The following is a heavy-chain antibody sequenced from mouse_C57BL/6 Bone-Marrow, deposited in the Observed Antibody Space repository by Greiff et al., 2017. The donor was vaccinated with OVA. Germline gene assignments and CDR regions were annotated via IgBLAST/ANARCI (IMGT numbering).Heavy chain of an antibody. V-gene: IGHV1-19*01. Sequence: EVQLQQSGPVLVKPGASVKMSCKASGYTFTDYYMNWVKQSHGKSLEWIGVINPYNGGTSYNQKFKGKATLTVDKSSSTAYMELNSLTSEDSAVYYCARSGGWLPRDAMDDWGQGTSVTVSS. CDR2: INPYNGGT. D-gene: IGHD2-3*01. J-gene: IGHJ4*01. CDR3: ARSGGWLPRDAMDD. CDR1: GYTFTDYY.